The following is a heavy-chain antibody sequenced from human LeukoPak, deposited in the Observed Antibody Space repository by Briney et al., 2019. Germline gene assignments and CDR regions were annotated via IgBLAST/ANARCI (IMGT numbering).Heavy chain of an antibody. Sequence: ASVKVSCKASGYTFTGYYMHWVRHAPGQGLEWMGWMNPNSGNTGYAQKFQGRVTMTRNTSISTAYMELSSLRSEDTAVYYCARGNTRGVESLTTVTSYWGQGTLVTVSS. V-gene: IGHV1-8*02. J-gene: IGHJ4*02. CDR2: MNPNSGNT. CDR1: GYTFTGYY. CDR3: ARGNTRGVESLTTVTSY. D-gene: IGHD4-17*01.